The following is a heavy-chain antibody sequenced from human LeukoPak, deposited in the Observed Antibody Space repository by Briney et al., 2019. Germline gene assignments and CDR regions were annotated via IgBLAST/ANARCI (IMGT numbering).Heavy chain of an antibody. J-gene: IGHJ5*02. CDR3: ARPWLGSNWFDP. CDR1: GYSFTTFH. D-gene: IGHD6-19*01. V-gene: IGHV1-69*06. CDR2: IIPIFGTA. Sequence: SVKVSCKAAGYSFTTFHINWVRQAPGQGLEWMGGIIPIFGTANYAQKFQGRVTITADKSTSTAYMELSSLRSEDTAVYYRARPWLGSNWFDPWGQGTLVTVSS.